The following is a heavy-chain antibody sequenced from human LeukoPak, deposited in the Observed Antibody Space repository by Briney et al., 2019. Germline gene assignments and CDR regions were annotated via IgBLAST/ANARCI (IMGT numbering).Heavy chain of an antibody. J-gene: IGHJ4*02. Sequence: SETLSLTCTVSGGSISSYYWSWIRQPPGKGLEWIGYIYYSGSTNYNPSLKSRVTISVDTSKNQFSLKLSSVTAADTAVYYCARQGGVVVPAAPDPPTPPPILEYWGQGTLVTVSS. D-gene: IGHD2-2*01. CDR2: IYYSGST. CDR1: GGSISSYY. V-gene: IGHV4-59*08. CDR3: ARQGGVVVPAAPDPPTPPPILEY.